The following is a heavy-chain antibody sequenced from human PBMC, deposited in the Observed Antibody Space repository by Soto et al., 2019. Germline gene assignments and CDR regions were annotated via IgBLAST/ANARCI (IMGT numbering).Heavy chain of an antibody. CDR2: IYYSGST. CDR1: GGSISSYY. Sequence: SETLSLTCTVSGGSISSYYWSWIRQPPGKGLEWIGYIYYSGSTNYNPSLKSRVTISVDTSKNQFSLKLSSVTAADTAVYYCARQTLVGVWGDYYYYFDYWGQGTLVTVSS. V-gene: IGHV4-59*08. D-gene: IGHD3-16*01. CDR3: ARQTLVGVWGDYYYYFDY. J-gene: IGHJ4*02.